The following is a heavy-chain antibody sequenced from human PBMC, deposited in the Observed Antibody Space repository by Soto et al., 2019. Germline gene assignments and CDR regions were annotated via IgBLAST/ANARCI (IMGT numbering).Heavy chain of an antibody. CDR2: ISSSSSYI. CDR3: ARVSYGSGSYNMRYNWFDP. J-gene: IGHJ5*02. D-gene: IGHD3-10*01. V-gene: IGHV3-21*01. CDR1: GFTFSSYS. Sequence: PGGSLRLSCAASGFTFSSYSMNWVRQAPGKGLEWVSSISSSSSYIYYADSVKGRFTISRDNAKNSLYLQMNSLGAEDTAVYYCARVSYGSGSYNMRYNWFDPWGQGTLVTVSS.